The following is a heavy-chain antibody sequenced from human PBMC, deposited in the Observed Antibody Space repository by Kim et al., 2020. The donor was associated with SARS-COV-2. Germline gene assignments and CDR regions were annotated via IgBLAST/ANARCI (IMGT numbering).Heavy chain of an antibody. D-gene: IGHD3-9*01. J-gene: IGHJ4*02. CDR3: ARDLKRVWPFDY. CDR1: GFTFSSYS. V-gene: IGHV3-21*01. Sequence: GGSLRLSCAASGFTFSSYSMNWVRQAPGKGLEWVSSISSSSSYIYYADSVKGRFTISRDNAKNSLYLQMNSLRAEDTAVYYCARDLKRVWPFDYWGQGTLVTVSS. CDR2: ISSSSSYI.